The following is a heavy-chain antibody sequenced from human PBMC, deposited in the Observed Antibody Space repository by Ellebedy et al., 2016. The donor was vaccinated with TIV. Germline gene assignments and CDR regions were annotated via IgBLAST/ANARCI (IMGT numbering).Heavy chain of an antibody. J-gene: IGHJ4*02. CDR2: ISWGGGTT. CDR3: ARGYRWLPLDY. Sequence: GESLKISCAVSGFSFDDYTVHWVRQAPGQGLEWVSLISWGGGTTHYADSVRGLFTISRDDSENSLYLQMNSLRTDDTALYYCARGYRWLPLDYWGQGTLVTVSS. CDR1: GFSFDDYT. D-gene: IGHD6-19*01. V-gene: IGHV3-43*01.